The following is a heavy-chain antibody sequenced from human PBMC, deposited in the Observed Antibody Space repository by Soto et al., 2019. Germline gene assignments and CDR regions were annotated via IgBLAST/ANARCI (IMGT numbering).Heavy chain of an antibody. CDR2: IKQDGSQK. Sequence: PGGSLRLSCAASGFTFSMYSMTWVRQAPGKGLEWVASIKQDGSQKYYVDSVKGRFTISRENTKNSLSLQMDSLRVEDTAVYYCHVTVAGSYFDYWGLGTLVTVSS. D-gene: IGHD6-19*01. CDR3: HVTVAGSYFDY. J-gene: IGHJ4*02. CDR1: GFTFSMYS. V-gene: IGHV3-7*02.